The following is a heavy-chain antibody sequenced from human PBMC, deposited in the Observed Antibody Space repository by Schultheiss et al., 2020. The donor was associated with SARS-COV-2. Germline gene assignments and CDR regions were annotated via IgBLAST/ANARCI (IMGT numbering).Heavy chain of an antibody. J-gene: IGHJ4*02. D-gene: IGHD4-17*01. CDR2: INPSGGST. Sequence: ASVKVSCKASGYTFTSYYMHWVRQAPGQGLEWMGIINPSGGSTSYAQKFQGRVTITADESTSTAYMELSSLRSEDTAVYYCARGGLYGDYDFDYWGQGTLVTVSS. CDR3: ARGGLYGDYDFDY. V-gene: IGHV1-46*01. CDR1: GYTFTSYY.